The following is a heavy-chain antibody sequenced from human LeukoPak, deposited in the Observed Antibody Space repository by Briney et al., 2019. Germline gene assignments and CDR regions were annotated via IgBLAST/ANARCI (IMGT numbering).Heavy chain of an antibody. CDR3: ARLSLAARPRFDY. D-gene: IGHD6-6*01. J-gene: IGHJ4*02. CDR2: IYYSGST. V-gene: IGHV4-39*01. Sequence: SETLSLTCTVSGGSISSSSYYWGWIRQPPGKGLEWIGSIYYSGSTYYNPSLKSRVTISVDTSKNQFSLKLSSVTAADTAVYYCARLSLAARPRFDYWGQGTLVTVSS. CDR1: GGSISSSSYY.